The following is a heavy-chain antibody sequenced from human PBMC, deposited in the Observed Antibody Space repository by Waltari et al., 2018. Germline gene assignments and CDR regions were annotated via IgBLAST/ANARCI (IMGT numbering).Heavy chain of an antibody. Sequence: QVQLQESGPGLVKPSETLSLTCTVSGGSISSYYWSWIRQPPGKGLEWIGYIYYSGSTNYNPSLKSRVTISVDTSKNQFSLKLSSVTAADTAVYYCARMSNYYDSSGYPNAFDIWGQGTMVTVSS. CDR1: GGSISSYY. CDR3: ARMSNYYDSSGYPNAFDI. CDR2: IYYSGST. V-gene: IGHV4-59*01. D-gene: IGHD3-22*01. J-gene: IGHJ3*02.